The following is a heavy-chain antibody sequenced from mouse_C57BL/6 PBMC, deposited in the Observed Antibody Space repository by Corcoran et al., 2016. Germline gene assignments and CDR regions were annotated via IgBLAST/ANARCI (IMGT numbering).Heavy chain of an antibody. CDR1: GYTFTDYY. CDR3: ARKAHDGFAY. Sequence: EVQLQQSGPELVKPGASVKISCKASGYTFTDYYMNWVKQSHGKSLEWIGDINPNNGGTSYNQKFKGKATLTVDKSSSTAYMELRSLTSEDSAVYYGARKAHDGFAYWGQGTLVTVSA. CDR2: INPNNGGT. V-gene: IGHV1-26*01. J-gene: IGHJ3*01.